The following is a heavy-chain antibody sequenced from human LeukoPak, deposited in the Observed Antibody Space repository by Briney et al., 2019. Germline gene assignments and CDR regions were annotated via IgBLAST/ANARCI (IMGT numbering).Heavy chain of an antibody. J-gene: IGHJ6*03. Sequence: PGRSLRLSCAASGFTFSSYGMHWVRQAPGKGLEWVAVIWYDGSNKYYADSVKGRFTISRDNSKNTLYLQMNSLRAEDTAVYYCAKFRWHSGSSNYYYMDVWGKGTTVTVSS. CDR2: IWYDGSNK. CDR3: AKFRWHSGSSNYYYMDV. D-gene: IGHD1-26*01. V-gene: IGHV3-33*06. CDR1: GFTFSSYG.